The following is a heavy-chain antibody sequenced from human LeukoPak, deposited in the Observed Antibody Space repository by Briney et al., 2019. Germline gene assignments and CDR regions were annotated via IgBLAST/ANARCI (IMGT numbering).Heavy chain of an antibody. V-gene: IGHV3-7*01. Sequence: GGSLRLSCAASGFTFSNYFMTWVRQAPGKGLEWVANIKPDGSAQYYVDSVKGRFTISRDNAKNSLYLQMNSLRAEDTAVYYCARRTIFGVVTMYYFDYWGQGTLVTVSS. D-gene: IGHD3-3*01. J-gene: IGHJ4*02. CDR2: IKPDGSAQ. CDR3: ARRTIFGVVTMYYFDY. CDR1: GFTFSNYF.